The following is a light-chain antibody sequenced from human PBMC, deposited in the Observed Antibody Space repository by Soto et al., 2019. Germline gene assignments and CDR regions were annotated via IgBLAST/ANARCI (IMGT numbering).Light chain of an antibody. V-gene: IGLV1-40*01. CDR2: GNS. CDR1: ISNIGAGYD. J-gene: IGLJ2*01. Sequence: VLTHPPSVSGAPGQRVTISCTGSISNIGAGYDVHWYQQLPGTAPKLLIYGNSNRPSGVPDRFSGSKSGTSASLAITGLQAEDEADYYCQSYDSSLSGSVFGGGTKVTVL. CDR3: QSYDSSLSGSV.